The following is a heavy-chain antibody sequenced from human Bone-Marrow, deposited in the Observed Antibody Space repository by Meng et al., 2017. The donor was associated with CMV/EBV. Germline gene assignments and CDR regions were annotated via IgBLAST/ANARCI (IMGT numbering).Heavy chain of an antibody. D-gene: IGHD6-19*01. V-gene: IGHV3-48*03. CDR3: AGDEEGSGWLYDY. CDR1: GFTFSSYE. J-gene: IGHJ4*02. Sequence: GESLKISCAASGFTFSSYEMNWVRQAPGKGLEWVSYISSSGSTIYYADSVKGRFTISRDNSKNTVYLQMNSLRVEDTAVYYCAGDEEGSGWLYDYWGQGTLVTVSS. CDR2: ISSSGSTI.